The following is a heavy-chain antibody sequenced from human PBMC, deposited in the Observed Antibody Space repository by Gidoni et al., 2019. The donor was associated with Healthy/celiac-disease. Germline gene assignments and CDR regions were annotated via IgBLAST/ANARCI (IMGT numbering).Heavy chain of an antibody. Sequence: VQLVQSGAEVNKPGESLHISCKCSGSRFTRYWIGWVRQMPGKGLAWMGIIYPGDSDTRYSPSFQGQVTISADKSISTAYLQWSSLKASDTAMYYCARRGPGYCSGGSCPDAFDIWGQGTMVTVSS. J-gene: IGHJ3*02. D-gene: IGHD2-15*01. CDR1: GSRFTRYW. V-gene: IGHV5-51*01. CDR2: IYPGDSDT. CDR3: ARRGPGYCSGGSCPDAFDI.